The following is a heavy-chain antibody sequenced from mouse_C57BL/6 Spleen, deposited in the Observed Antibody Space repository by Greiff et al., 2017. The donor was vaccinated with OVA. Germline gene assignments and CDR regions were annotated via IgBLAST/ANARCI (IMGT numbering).Heavy chain of an antibody. Sequence: VQLQESGAELVKPGASVKLSCKASGYTFTEYTIHWVKQRSGQGLEWIGWFYPGSGSIKYNEKFKDKATLTADKSSSTVYMELSRLTSEDSAVYFCARHEDGYDYDAAWFAYWGQGTLVTVSA. CDR2: FYPGSGSI. CDR1: GYTFTEYT. CDR3: ARHEDGYDYDAAWFAY. J-gene: IGHJ3*01. D-gene: IGHD2-4*01. V-gene: IGHV1-62-2*01.